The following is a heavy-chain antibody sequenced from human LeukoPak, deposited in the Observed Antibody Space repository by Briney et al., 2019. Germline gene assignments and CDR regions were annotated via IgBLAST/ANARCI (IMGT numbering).Heavy chain of an antibody. Sequence: PSETLSLTCAVYGGSFSGYYWSWIRQPPGKGLEWIGEINHSGSTNYNPSLKSRVTISVDTSKNQFSLKLSSVTAADTAVYYCARSIGGNKGYYFDYWGQGTLVTVSS. D-gene: IGHD4-23*01. CDR2: INHSGST. V-gene: IGHV4-34*01. CDR1: GGSFSGYY. J-gene: IGHJ4*02. CDR3: ARSIGGNKGYYFDY.